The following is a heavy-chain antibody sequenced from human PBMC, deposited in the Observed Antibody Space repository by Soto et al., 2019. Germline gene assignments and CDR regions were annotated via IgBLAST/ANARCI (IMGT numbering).Heavy chain of an antibody. Sequence: SLRLSCAASGFTFDSCVMSWVRQAPGKGLEWLSLISGSGRYTDYADSVKGRFTVSRDNSKNTVYLQMNSLRVEDTALYYCAKDPPSERMQPDYGMDVWGQGTTVTVSS. V-gene: IGHV3-23*01. J-gene: IGHJ6*02. CDR1: GFTFDSCV. CDR2: ISGSGRYT. CDR3: AKDPPSERMQPDYGMDV. D-gene: IGHD6-13*01.